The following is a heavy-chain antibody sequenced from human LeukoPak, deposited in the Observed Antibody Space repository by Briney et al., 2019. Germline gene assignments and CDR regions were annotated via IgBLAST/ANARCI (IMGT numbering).Heavy chain of an antibody. CDR1: GFTFSSYG. J-gene: IGHJ4*02. Sequence: GGSPRLSCAASGFTFSSYGMSWARQAPGKGLEWVSAISGSGGSTYYADSVKGRFTISRDNSKNTLYLQMNSLRAEDTAVYYCAKDPYSGSYFDYWGQGTLVTVSS. CDR2: ISGSGGST. CDR3: AKDPYSGSYFDY. V-gene: IGHV3-23*01. D-gene: IGHD1-26*01.